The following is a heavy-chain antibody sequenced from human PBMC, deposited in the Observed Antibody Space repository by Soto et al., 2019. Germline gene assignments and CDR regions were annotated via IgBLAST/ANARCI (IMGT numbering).Heavy chain of an antibody. CDR2: IYYSGST. Sequence: SETLSLTCTVSGGSISSGGYYWSWIRQHPGKGLEWIGYIYYSGSTYYNPSLKSRVTISVDTSKNQFSLKLSSVTAADTAVYYWGRIFKPNGFAPGGKETLVTVPS. CDR1: GGSISSGGYY. J-gene: IGHJ5*02. CDR3: GRIFKPNGFAP. D-gene: IGHD3-3*01. V-gene: IGHV4-31*03.